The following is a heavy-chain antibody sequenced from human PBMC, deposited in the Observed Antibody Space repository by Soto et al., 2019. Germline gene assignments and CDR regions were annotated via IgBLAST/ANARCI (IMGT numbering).Heavy chain of an antibody. V-gene: IGHV3-9*01. CDR2: ISWNSGSI. D-gene: IGHD4-17*01. Sequence: GGSLRLSCAASGFTFDDYAMHWVRQAPGKGLEWVSGISWNSGSIGYADSVKGRFTISRDNAKNSLYLQMNSLRAEDTALYYCAKDRLHGGYGDYGVIDYWGQGTLVTVSS. J-gene: IGHJ4*02. CDR1: GFTFDDYA. CDR3: AKDRLHGGYGDYGVIDY.